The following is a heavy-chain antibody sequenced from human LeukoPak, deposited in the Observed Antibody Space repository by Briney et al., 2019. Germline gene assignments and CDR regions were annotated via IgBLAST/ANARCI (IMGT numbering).Heavy chain of an antibody. Sequence: GGSLRLSCAASGFTISDYDMHWVRQATGKGLEWVSAIGTAGDTYHTGSVKGRFTISRENAKNSLYLQMNSLRAGDTAVYYCARVAKERVGGVYYFDYWGQGTLVTVSS. V-gene: IGHV3-13*01. D-gene: IGHD1-1*01. J-gene: IGHJ4*02. CDR2: IGTAGDT. CDR3: ARVAKERVGGVYYFDY. CDR1: GFTISDYD.